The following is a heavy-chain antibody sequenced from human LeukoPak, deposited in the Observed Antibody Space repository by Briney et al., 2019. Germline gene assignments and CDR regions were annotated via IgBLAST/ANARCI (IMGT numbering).Heavy chain of an antibody. D-gene: IGHD3-10*01. J-gene: IGHJ5*02. Sequence: SETLSLTCTVSGGSISSYYWSWIRQPAGKGLEWIGRIYTSGSTNYNPSLKSRVTMSVDTSKNQFSLKLSSVTAADTAVYYCARDNGSGSNLRWFDAWGQGTLVTVSS. CDR1: GGSISSYY. CDR2: IYTSGST. V-gene: IGHV4-4*07. CDR3: ARDNGSGSNLRWFDA.